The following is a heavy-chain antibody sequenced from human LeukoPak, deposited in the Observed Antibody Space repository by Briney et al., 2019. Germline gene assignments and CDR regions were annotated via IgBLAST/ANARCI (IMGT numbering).Heavy chain of an antibody. Sequence: ASVKVSCKASGYTFTGYYMHWVRQAPGQGLEWMGWINPNSGGTNYAQKFQGRVTMTRDTSISTAYMELSRLRADDTAVYYCARDLRGSGSYYKAWAVFGYWGQGTLVTVSS. D-gene: IGHD3-10*01. CDR2: INPNSGGT. CDR3: ARDLRGSGSYYKAWAVFGY. CDR1: GYTFTGYY. J-gene: IGHJ4*02. V-gene: IGHV1-2*02.